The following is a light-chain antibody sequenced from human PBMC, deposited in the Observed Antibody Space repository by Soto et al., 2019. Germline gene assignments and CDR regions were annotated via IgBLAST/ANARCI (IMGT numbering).Light chain of an antibody. CDR3: QQRSNWPLT. J-gene: IGKJ4*01. V-gene: IGKV3-11*01. Sequence: EIVLTQSPATLSLSPGERATLSCRASQSVSSYLAWYQQKPGQAPRLLFYDASNRATGIPARFSGSGSGTEFTLTISSLEPEDFALYYCQQRSNWPLTFGGGTKVEIK. CDR2: DAS. CDR1: QSVSSY.